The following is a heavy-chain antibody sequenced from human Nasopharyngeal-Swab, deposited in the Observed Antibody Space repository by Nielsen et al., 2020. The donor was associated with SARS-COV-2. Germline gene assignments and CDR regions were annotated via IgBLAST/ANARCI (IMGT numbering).Heavy chain of an antibody. D-gene: IGHD3-22*01. J-gene: IGHJ3*02. V-gene: IGHV3-73*01. CDR1: GFSFSGSA. CDR2: IRSKANSYET. Sequence: GGSLRLSCVASGFSFSGSAIHWVRQDSGKGLEWVGRIRSKANSYETAYAASVKGRFTISRDDAKNTAYLQMNSLRAEDTAVYYCAKRMDSTGDRGGAFDIWGLGTMVTVSS. CDR3: AKRMDSTGDRGGAFDI.